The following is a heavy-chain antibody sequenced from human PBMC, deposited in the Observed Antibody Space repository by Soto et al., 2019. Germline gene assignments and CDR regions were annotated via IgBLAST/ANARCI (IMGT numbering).Heavy chain of an antibody. CDR2: ISGSDGKT. J-gene: IGHJ4*02. CDR3: ARWSYLDY. Sequence: LRLSCAASRFSFGSYALSWVRQAPGKGLEWVSTISGSDGKTFYADSVKGRFSISRDTSQSTLYLQMNSLRADDTAMYYCARWSYLDYWGQGTRVTVSS. V-gene: IGHV3-23*01. D-gene: IGHD3-3*01. CDR1: RFSFGSYA.